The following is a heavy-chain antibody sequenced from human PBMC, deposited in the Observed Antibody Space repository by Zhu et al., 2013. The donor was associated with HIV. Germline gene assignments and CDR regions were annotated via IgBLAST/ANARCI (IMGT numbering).Heavy chain of an antibody. CDR3: ARADTMIVVVIT. D-gene: IGHD3-22*01. J-gene: IGHJ5*02. CDR2: INPNSGGT. Sequence: QVQLVQSGAEVKKPGASVRVSCKASGYTFISYDINWVRQAPGQGLEWMGWINPNSGGTNYAQKFQGRVTMTRDTSISTAYMELSRLRSDDTAVYYCARADTMIVVVITWGQGTLVTVSS. CDR1: GYTFISYD. V-gene: IGHV1-2*02.